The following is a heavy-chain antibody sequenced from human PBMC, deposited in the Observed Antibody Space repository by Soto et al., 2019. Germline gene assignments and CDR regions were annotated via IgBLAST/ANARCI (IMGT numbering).Heavy chain of an antibody. CDR2: ISYDGSNK. Sequence: QVQLVESGGGVVQPGRSLRLSCAASGFTFSSYAMHWVRQAPGKGLEWVAVISYDGSNKYYADSVKGRFTISRDNSKKTLYLEMNSLRAEDTAVYYCARPLWRDDYNWRYFDLWGRGTLVTVSS. CDR3: ARPLWRDDYNWRYFDL. J-gene: IGHJ2*01. CDR1: GFTFSSYA. V-gene: IGHV3-30-3*01. D-gene: IGHD4-4*01.